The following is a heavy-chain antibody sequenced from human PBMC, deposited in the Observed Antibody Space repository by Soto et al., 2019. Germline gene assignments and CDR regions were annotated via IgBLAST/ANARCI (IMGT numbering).Heavy chain of an antibody. CDR2: ISAHNGNT. CDR1: GYTFTSFG. J-gene: IGHJ5*01. CDR3: ARASGGWSNNWFDP. Sequence: GASVKVSCKAPGYTFTSFGLSWVRQDPGQGLEWMGWISAHNGNTNYAPKLQGRVTMTTDTSTGTAYMELRSLRSDDTAVYYCARASGGWSNNWFDPWGQGTLVTVSS. V-gene: IGHV1-18*01. D-gene: IGHD6-19*01.